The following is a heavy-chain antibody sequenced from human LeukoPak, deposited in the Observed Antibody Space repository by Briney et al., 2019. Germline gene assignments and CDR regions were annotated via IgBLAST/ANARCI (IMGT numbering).Heavy chain of an antibody. CDR1: GGTIRSYY. V-gene: IGHV4-59*01. CDR2: IYYSGST. D-gene: IGHD1-14*01. Sequence: PSETLSLTCTVSGGTIRSYYWSWLRQPPGKGLEWIGNIYYSGSTNVHPSLKSRVTISVDTSKNQLSLDLSSVTTADTAVYYCARDLGGNPWYFDYWGQGILVTVSS. J-gene: IGHJ4*02. CDR3: ARDLGGNPWYFDY.